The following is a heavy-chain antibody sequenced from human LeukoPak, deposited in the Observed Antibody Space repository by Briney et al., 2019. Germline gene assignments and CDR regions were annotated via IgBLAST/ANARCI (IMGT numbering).Heavy chain of an antibody. CDR1: GGTFSSYA. Sequence: SVKVSCKASGGTFSSYAISWVRQAPGQGLEWMGGIIPIFGTANYAQKFQGRVTITTDESTSTAYMELSSLRSEDTAVYYCATTSYYDSSGYSSRFDYWGQGTLVTVSS. J-gene: IGHJ4*02. CDR3: ATTSYYDSSGYSSRFDY. D-gene: IGHD3-22*01. CDR2: IIPIFGTA. V-gene: IGHV1-69*05.